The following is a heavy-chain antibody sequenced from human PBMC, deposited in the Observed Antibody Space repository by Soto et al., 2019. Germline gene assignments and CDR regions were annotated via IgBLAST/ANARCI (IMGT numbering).Heavy chain of an antibody. CDR2: VRQDGSQK. CDR3: DRDGSSGWDFDS. CDR1: GFTFSSYW. Sequence: QSGGSLRLSCEASGFTFSSYWMSWVRQAPGKGLEWVANVRQDGSQKYLVDSVKGRFTISRDNAKNSMYLQMNSLRAEDTAVYYCDRDGSSGWDFDSWGQGTLVTVSS. J-gene: IGHJ4*02. D-gene: IGHD6-19*01. V-gene: IGHV3-7*01.